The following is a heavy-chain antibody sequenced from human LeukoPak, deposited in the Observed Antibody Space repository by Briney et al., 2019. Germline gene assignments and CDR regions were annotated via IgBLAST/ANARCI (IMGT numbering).Heavy chain of an antibody. CDR1: GFTFSSYA. Sequence: GGSLRLSCAASGFTFSSYAMHWVRQAPGKGLEWVAVISYDGSNKYYADSVKGRFTISRDNSKNTLYLQMNSLRAEDTAVYYCARDVDTAMVIGYWGQGTLVTVS. CDR2: ISYDGSNK. CDR3: ARDVDTAMVIGY. V-gene: IGHV3-30*04. J-gene: IGHJ4*02. D-gene: IGHD5-18*01.